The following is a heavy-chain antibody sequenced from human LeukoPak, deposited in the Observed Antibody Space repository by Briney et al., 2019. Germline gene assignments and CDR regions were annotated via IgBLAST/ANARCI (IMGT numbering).Heavy chain of an antibody. CDR1: GFTFSSYV. V-gene: IGHV3-23*01. D-gene: IGHD3-22*01. CDR2: ISGSAGNT. J-gene: IGHJ4*02. Sequence: GGSLRLSCAASGFTFSSYVMTWVRQAPGRGLEWVSGISGSAGNTYYADSVKGRFTISRDNSKNTLDLQMNSLRAEDTAEYCCAKVGPGYDRSGYYDNWGQGTLVTVSS. CDR3: AKVGPGYDRSGYYDN.